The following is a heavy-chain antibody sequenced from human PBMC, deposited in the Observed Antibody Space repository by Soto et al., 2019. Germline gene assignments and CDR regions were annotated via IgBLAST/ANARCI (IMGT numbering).Heavy chain of an antibody. CDR1: GVNFNIYG. V-gene: IGHV3-30*18. Sequence: GGSLRLSCVASGVNFNIYGMHWVRQAPGKGLEWVAVISYDGSNKYYADSVKGRFTISRDNSKNTLYLQMNSLRAEDTAVYYCAKDLMPYYDFWSGIRGDYYYGMDVWGQGTTVTVSS. D-gene: IGHD3-3*01. J-gene: IGHJ6*02. CDR2: ISYDGSNK. CDR3: AKDLMPYYDFWSGIRGDYYYGMDV.